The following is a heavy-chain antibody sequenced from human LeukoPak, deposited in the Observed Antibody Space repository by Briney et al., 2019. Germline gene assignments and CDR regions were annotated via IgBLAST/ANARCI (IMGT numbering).Heavy chain of an antibody. CDR1: GFTFSSYS. CDR2: ISSSSSYI. J-gene: IGHJ4*02. V-gene: IGHV3-21*01. CDR3: ARDRAFDSSGWYDY. D-gene: IGHD6-19*01. Sequence: GGSLRLSCAASGFTFSSYSMNWVRQAPGKGLEWVSSISSSSSYIYYADSVKGRFTISRDNAKNSLYLQMNSLRAEDTAVYYCARDRAFDSSGWYDYWGQGTLVTVSS.